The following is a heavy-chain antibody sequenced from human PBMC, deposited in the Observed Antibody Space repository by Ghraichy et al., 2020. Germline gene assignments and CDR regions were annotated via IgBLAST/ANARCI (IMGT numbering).Heavy chain of an antibody. J-gene: IGHJ4*02. CDR3: ARLLGGVTTFDY. Sequence: GGSLRLSCAASGFTFSGYWMSWVRQAPGKGLEWVASMKQEESDKRYVDSVVGRFIISRDNARNSLFLQMNSLRAEDTAVCYCARLLGGVTTFDYWGQGALVIVSS. D-gene: IGHD3-16*01. V-gene: IGHV3-7*01. CDR2: MKQEESDK. CDR1: GFTFSGYW.